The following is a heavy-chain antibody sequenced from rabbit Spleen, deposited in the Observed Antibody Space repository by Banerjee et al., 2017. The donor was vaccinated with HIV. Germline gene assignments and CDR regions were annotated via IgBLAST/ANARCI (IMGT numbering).Heavy chain of an antibody. V-gene: IGHV1S7*01. CDR2: IDPVFGIT. J-gene: IGHJ4*01. D-gene: IGHD2-1*01. Sequence: QLEESAGGLVQPGGSLKLSCKASGFTLSSYYMNWVRQAPGKGLEWIGYIDPVFGITYYANWVNGRFSISRENAQNTVLLQMTSLTAADTSTYFCARDGAGYGDFGYAAMWGPGTLVTV. CDR1: GFTLSSYY. CDR3: ARDGAGYGDFGYAAM.